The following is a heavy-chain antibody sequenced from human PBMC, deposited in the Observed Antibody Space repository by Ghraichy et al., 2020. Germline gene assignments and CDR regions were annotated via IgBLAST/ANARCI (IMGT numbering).Heavy chain of an antibody. D-gene: IGHD3-10*01. CDR1: GGSISNSNW. CDR3: ARDMRYYGSGTYLLHGMDV. J-gene: IGHJ6*02. Sequence: SETLSLTCTVSGGSISNSNWWSWVRQPPGKGLEWIGDIYHTGSTDFNPSLKSRVTISVDKSKNYFPLKVTSVTAADTAVYYCARDMRYYGSGTYLLHGMDVWGQGTTVTVSS. CDR2: IYHTGST. V-gene: IGHV4-4*02.